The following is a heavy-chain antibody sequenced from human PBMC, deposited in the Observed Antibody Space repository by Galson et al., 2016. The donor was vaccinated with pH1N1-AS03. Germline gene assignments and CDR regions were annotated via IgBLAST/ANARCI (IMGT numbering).Heavy chain of an antibody. D-gene: IGHD1-1*01. CDR1: GFTFSSYT. CDR2: ISGRDGST. Sequence: LRLSCAASGFTFSSYTMSWVRQAPGKGLEWVSGISGRDGSTYYADSVKGRFTISRDNSKNTLYLPMNSLRAEDTAVYYCAKDSWGNNWSCFDYWGQGTLVTVSS. CDR3: AKDSWGNNWSCFDY. V-gene: IGHV3-23*01. J-gene: IGHJ4*02.